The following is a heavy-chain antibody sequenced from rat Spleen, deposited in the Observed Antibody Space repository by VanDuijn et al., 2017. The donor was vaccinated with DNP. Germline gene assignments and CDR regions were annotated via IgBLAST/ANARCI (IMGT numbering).Heavy chain of an antibody. V-gene: IGHV5-20*01. CDR3: WRWNSGHFDY. CDR2: IGSPAYAP. J-gene: IGHJ2*01. D-gene: IGHD4-3*01. Sequence: EVQLVESGGGLVQPGRSLKLSCAASGFTFSAYYMAWVRQAPAKGLEWVAYIGSPAYAPYYTDSVKGRLTISRDNAKSTLYLQMNSLRSEDMATYYCWRWNSGHFDYWGQGVMVTVSS. CDR1: GFTFSAYY.